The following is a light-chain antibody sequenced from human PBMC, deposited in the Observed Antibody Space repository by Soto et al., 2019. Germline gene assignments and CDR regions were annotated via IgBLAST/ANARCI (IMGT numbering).Light chain of an antibody. CDR3: SSYTSNRTVV. J-gene: IGLJ2*01. V-gene: IGLV2-14*01. Sequence: QSALTQPAFVSGSPGQSITFSCTGTSSDVGGYNYVSWYQQHPGKAPKLMIYDVSNRPSGVSNRFSGSKSGNTASLTISGLEAEDEADYYCSSYTSNRTVVFGGGTKLTVL. CDR2: DVS. CDR1: SSDVGGYNY.